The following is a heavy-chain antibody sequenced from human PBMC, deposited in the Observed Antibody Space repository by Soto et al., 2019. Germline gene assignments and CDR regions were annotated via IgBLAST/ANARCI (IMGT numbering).Heavy chain of an antibody. CDR2: IYWDDDK. V-gene: IGHV2-5*02. Sequence: QITLKESGPTLVKPTQTLTLTCTFSGFSLITSGVGVAWIRQPPGKALEWLALIYWDDDKRYRPSLETRLTITKDTSKNQVVLTMTNVDSVDTATYSCAYMPCSGGSCYWFSYSGMDVWGQGTTVTVSS. CDR3: AYMPCSGGSCYWFSYSGMDV. D-gene: IGHD2-15*01. J-gene: IGHJ6*02. CDR1: GFSLITSGVG.